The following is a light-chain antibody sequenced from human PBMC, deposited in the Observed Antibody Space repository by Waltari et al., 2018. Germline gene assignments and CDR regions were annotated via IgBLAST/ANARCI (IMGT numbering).Light chain of an antibody. CDR1: QSINSW. V-gene: IGKV1-5*03. Sequence: DIQMTQSPSTLSASVGDRVTITCRASQSINSWLAWYQQKPGKAPKPLIYKASSLESGVPSRFSGSGSGTEFTLTISSLQPDDFATYYCQQYNSYSPLTFGGGTKVEIK. CDR3: QQYNSYSPLT. J-gene: IGKJ4*01. CDR2: KAS.